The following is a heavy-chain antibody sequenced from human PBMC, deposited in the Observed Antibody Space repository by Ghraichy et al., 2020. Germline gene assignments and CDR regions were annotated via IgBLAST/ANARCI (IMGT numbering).Heavy chain of an antibody. D-gene: IGHD7-27*01. CDR3: ARDRAGDRVSGWYFDL. CDR2: ISAYNGNT. CDR1: GYTFTSYG. J-gene: IGHJ2*01. V-gene: IGHV1-18*01. Sequence: ASVKVSCKASGYTFTSYGISWVRQAPGQGLEWMGWISAYNGNTNYAQKLQGRVTMTTDTSTSTAYMELRSLRSDDTAVYYCARDRAGDRVSGWYFDLWGRGTLVTVSS.